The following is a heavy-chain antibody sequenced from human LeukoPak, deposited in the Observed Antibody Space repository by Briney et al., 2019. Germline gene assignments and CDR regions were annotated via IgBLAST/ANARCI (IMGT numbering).Heavy chain of an antibody. V-gene: IGHV3-23*01. CDR1: GFTFSSYA. CDR2: ISGSGGST. Sequence: GGSLRLPCAASGFTFSSYAMTWVRQAPGKGLEWVSGISGSGGSTYYADSVKGRFTISRDNSKNTLYVQMNSLRAEDTAVYYCAKSAYYDSSGYYYGSDYWGQGTLVTVSS. CDR3: AKSAYYDSSGYYYGSDY. J-gene: IGHJ4*02. D-gene: IGHD3-22*01.